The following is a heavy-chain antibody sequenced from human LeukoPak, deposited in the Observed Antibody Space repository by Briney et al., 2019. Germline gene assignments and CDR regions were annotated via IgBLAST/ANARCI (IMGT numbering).Heavy chain of an antibody. V-gene: IGHV3-30*01. D-gene: IGHD3-3*01. J-gene: IGHJ4*02. CDR3: ARDGDTFWSGYYLDY. CDR2: ISYDGSNK. Sequence: PGRSLRLSCAASGFTFSSYAMHWVRQAPGKGLEWMTFISYDGSNKYYADSVKGRFTISRDNSKNTLSLQMNSLRAEDTAVYYCARDGDTFWSGYYLDYWGQGTLVSVSS. CDR1: GFTFSSYA.